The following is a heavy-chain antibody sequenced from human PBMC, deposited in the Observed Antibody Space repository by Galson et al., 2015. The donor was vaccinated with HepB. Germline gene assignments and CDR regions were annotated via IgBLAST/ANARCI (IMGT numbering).Heavy chain of an antibody. CDR2: IYHSGST. V-gene: IGHV4-38-2*02. J-gene: IGHJ4*02. CDR1: SGYY. Sequence: SGYYWGWIRQPPGKGLEWIGSIYHSGSTYYNPSLKSRVTISVDTSKNQFSLKLTSVTAADTAVYYCAREWSSGWFLDYWGQGTLVTVSS. CDR3: AREWSSGWFLDY. D-gene: IGHD6-19*01.